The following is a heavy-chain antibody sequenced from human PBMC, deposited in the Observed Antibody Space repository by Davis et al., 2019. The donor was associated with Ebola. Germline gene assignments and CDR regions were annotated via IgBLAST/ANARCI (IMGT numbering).Heavy chain of an antibody. V-gene: IGHV1-2*02. CDR2: ISPNTGGT. J-gene: IGHJ4*02. CDR3: ARLGSAPFDY. D-gene: IGHD1-26*01. Sequence: ASVKVSCKASGYTFTVYYMHWVRQAPGQGLEWMGWISPNTGGTIYAQKFQDRVAMTRDTSISTAYMELSRLRSDGTAVYYCARLGSAPFDYWGQGTLVTVSS. CDR1: GYTFTVYY.